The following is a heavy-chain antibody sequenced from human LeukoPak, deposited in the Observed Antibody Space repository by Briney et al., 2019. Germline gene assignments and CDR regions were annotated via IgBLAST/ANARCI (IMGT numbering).Heavy chain of an antibody. CDR2: IYTSGST. Sequence: SETLSLTCTVSGGSISSYYWSWIRQPAGKGLEWIGRIYTSGSTNYNPSLKSRVTMSVDTSKNQFSLKLSSVTAADTAVYYCARDRIGYCTNGVCYTSSSSSWYWFDPWGEGTLVTVSS. CDR1: GGSISSYY. D-gene: IGHD2-8*01. V-gene: IGHV4-4*07. J-gene: IGHJ5*02. CDR3: ARDRIGYCTNGVCYTSSSSSWYWFDP.